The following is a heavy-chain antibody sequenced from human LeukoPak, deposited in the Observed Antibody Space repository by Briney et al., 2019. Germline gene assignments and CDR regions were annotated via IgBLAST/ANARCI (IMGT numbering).Heavy chain of an antibody. D-gene: IGHD6-13*01. CDR3: AREGTLIAAGGFDY. CDR1: GGSISSYY. V-gene: IGHV4-59*01. Sequence: SETLSLTCAVSGGSISSYYWSWIRQPPGKGLEWIGYIYYSGSTNYNPSLKSRVTISVDTSKNQFSLKLSSVTAADTAVYYCAREGTLIAAGGFDYWGQGTLVTVSS. CDR2: IYYSGST. J-gene: IGHJ4*02.